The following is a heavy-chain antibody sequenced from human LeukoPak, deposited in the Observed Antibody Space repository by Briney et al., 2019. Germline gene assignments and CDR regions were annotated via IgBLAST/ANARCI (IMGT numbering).Heavy chain of an antibody. CDR3: ARRRYYDSTGYFE. CDR2: IYYTGKT. J-gene: IGHJ1*01. V-gene: IGHV4-39*02. CDR1: GDFISSSSYY. D-gene: IGHD3-22*01. Sequence: PSETLSLTCTVSGDFISSSSYYWGWIRHPPGKGLEWMGDIYYTGKTYYNPSLKTRVFISIYTSKNYFSLNLNFVTAADTAVYYCARRRYYDSTGYFEWGRGSLVTVSS.